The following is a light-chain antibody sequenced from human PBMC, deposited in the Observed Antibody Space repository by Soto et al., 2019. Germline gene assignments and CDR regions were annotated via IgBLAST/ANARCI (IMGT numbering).Light chain of an antibody. V-gene: IGLV2-14*01. J-gene: IGLJ1*01. CDR2: EVS. CDR1: SSDVGGYNY. Sequence: QSALTQPASVSGSPGQSITISCTGTSSDVGGYNYVSWYQQQSGKAPKLMIHEVSNRPSGVSNRFSGSKSGNTASLTISGLQAVDEADYYCGSYTSSRAYVFGIGTKVTVL. CDR3: GSYTSSRAYV.